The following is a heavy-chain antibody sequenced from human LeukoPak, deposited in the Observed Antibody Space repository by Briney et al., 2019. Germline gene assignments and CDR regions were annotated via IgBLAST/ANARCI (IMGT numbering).Heavy chain of an antibody. CDR2: IYTSEGT. CDR1: GGSISSYY. Sequence: SETLSLTCTVSGGSISSYYWSWIRQPAGKGLEWIGRIYTSEGTNYNPSLKSRATMSVDTSKNQFSLKLSSVTAADTAVYYCARDHYDFWDVWGKGTTVTVSS. D-gene: IGHD3-3*01. V-gene: IGHV4-4*07. CDR3: ARDHYDFWDV. J-gene: IGHJ6*04.